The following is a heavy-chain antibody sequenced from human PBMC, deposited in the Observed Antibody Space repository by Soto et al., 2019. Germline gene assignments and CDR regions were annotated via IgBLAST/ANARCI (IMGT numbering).Heavy chain of an antibody. CDR3: ARDGSGWYPGYYYYGMDV. CDR2: IYHSGST. V-gene: IGHV4-38-2*02. D-gene: IGHD6-19*01. CDR1: GYSISSGYY. Sequence: SETLSLTCAVSGYSISSGYYWGWIRQPPGKGLEWIGSIYHSGSTYYNPSLKSRVTISVDTSKNQFSLKLSSVTAADTAVYYCARDGSGWYPGYYYYGMDVWGQVTTVTVS. J-gene: IGHJ6*02.